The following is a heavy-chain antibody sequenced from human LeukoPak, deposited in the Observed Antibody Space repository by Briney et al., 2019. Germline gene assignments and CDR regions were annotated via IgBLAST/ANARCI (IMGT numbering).Heavy chain of an antibody. J-gene: IGHJ6*02. D-gene: IGHD3-9*01. CDR1: GLTFSRYA. V-gene: IGHV3-23*01. Sequence: GWSLRLSCAASGLTFSRYAMSWVRQAPGKGLEWVSAISGSGGSTYCADSVKGRFTISRDNSKNTLYLQMNSLRAEDTAVYYCAKPRSASLTHDRDYYYYYGMDVWGQGTTVTVSS. CDR3: AKPRSASLTHDRDYYYYYGMDV. CDR2: ISGSGGST.